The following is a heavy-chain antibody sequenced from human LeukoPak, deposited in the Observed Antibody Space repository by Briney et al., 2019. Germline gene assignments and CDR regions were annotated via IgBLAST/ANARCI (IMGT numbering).Heavy chain of an antibody. CDR2: ISGSGGST. J-gene: IGHJ4*02. D-gene: IGHD6-13*01. CDR1: GSTFSSYA. Sequence: PGGSLRLSCAASGSTFSSYAMSWVRQAPGKGLEWVSAISGSGGSTYYADSVKGRFTISRDNSKNTLYLQMNSLRAEDTAVYYCAKEVGWYSSSWTPQDYWGQGTLVTVSS. V-gene: IGHV3-23*01. CDR3: AKEVGWYSSSWTPQDY.